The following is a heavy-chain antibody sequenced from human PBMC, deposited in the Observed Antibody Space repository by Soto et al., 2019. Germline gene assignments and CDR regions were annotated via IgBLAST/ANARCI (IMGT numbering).Heavy chain of an antibody. CDR3: ARDSPIVGGTGASDI. D-gene: IGHD1-26*01. Sequence: GGSLRLSCAASGFTVSSNYMSWVRQAPGKGLEWVANIKEDGTEEHYLDSVKGRFTISRDNAKKSLFLQMNSLRAEDAAVYYCARDSPIVGGTGASDIWGQGTVVTVSS. CDR1: GFTVSSNY. V-gene: IGHV3-7*01. CDR2: IKEDGTEE. J-gene: IGHJ3*02.